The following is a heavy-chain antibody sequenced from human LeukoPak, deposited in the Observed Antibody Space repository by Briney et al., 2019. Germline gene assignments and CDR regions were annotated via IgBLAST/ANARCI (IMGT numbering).Heavy chain of an antibody. CDR2: IYYSGST. D-gene: IGHD6-13*01. J-gene: IGHJ4*02. Sequence: PSETLSLTCAVSGYSINSGYYWGWIRQPPGKGLEWIGYIYYSGSTYYNPSLKSRVTISVDTSKNQFSLKLSSVTAADTAVYYCARRVGSSWLFDYWGQGTLVTVSS. CDR1: GYSINSGYY. V-gene: IGHV4-38-2*01. CDR3: ARRVGSSWLFDY.